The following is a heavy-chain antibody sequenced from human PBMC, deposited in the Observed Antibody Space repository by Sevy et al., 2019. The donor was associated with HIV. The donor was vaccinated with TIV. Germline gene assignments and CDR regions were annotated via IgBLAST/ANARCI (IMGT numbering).Heavy chain of an antibody. D-gene: IGHD2-21*02. CDR3: AWVSAIFGLIGQ. CDR1: GFTFNNAW. CDR2: IRNKAGDVTT. V-gene: IGHV3-15*01. Sequence: GGSLRLSCAASGFTFNNAWMAWVRQAPGKGLEWVGRIRNKAGDVTTDYAAPVKGRFTISTDDSKNTLYLQMNSLKTEDTAVYYCAWVSAIFGLIGQWGQGTLVTVSS. J-gene: IGHJ4*02.